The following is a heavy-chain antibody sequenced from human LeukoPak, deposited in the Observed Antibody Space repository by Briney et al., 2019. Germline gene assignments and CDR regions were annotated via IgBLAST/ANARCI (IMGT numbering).Heavy chain of an antibody. CDR1: GGSFSGYY. J-gene: IGHJ6*02. CDR3: ARGANFYCYGMDV. V-gene: IGHV4-34*01. Sequence: SETLSLTCAVYGGSFSGYYWSWIRQPPGKGLEWIGEINHSGSTNYNPSLKSRVTISVDTSKSPFSLKLSSVTAADTAVYYCARGANFYCYGMDVWGQGTTVTVSS. D-gene: IGHD2-15*01. CDR2: INHSGST.